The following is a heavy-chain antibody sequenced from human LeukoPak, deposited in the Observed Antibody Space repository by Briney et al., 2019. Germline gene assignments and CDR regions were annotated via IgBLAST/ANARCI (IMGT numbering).Heavy chain of an antibody. Sequence: GGSLRLSCAASGFTFSTFAMIWVRQPPGKGLEWVSSIFPSGGEIHYADSVRGRFTISRDNSKNSLYLQMNSLTGEDTAVYYCARDEYSSSRSTHWGQGTLVTVSS. V-gene: IGHV3-23*01. CDR3: ARDEYSSSRSTH. D-gene: IGHD6-13*01. CDR1: GFTFSTFA. J-gene: IGHJ4*02. CDR2: IFPSGGEI.